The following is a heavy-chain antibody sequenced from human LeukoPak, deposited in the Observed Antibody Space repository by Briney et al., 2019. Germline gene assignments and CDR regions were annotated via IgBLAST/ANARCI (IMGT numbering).Heavy chain of an antibody. J-gene: IGHJ4*02. V-gene: IGHV4-31*03. CDR2: IYFTGIT. CDR3: AREGCSGSSCYGTVGIDH. Sequence: PSQTLSLTCTVSGGSISSGGYSWSWIRQFPGKGLEWIGYIYFTGITYYNPSLKGRATFSVDTSENEFSLSLRSVTAADTAVYYCAREGCSGSSCYGTVGIDHWGQGTLVTVSS. D-gene: IGHD2-15*01. CDR1: GGSISSGGYS.